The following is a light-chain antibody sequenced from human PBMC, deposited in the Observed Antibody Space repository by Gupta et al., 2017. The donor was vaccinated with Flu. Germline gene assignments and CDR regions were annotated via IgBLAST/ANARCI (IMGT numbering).Light chain of an antibody. CDR2: AAS. CDR1: QSISSY. V-gene: IGKV1-39*01. J-gene: IGKJ2*01. Sequence: DILMSQSPSSLSASVGDRVPITCRASQSISSYLNWYQQKPGKAPKALIYAASRLRSGVPSRFSGSGSGTDFILTISSVQPEDSAIYYCQQSYNVCYTFGQGTKLEIK. CDR3: QQSYNVCYT.